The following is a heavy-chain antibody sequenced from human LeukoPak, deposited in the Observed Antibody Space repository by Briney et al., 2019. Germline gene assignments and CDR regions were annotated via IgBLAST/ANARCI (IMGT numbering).Heavy chain of an antibody. Sequence: ASVKVSCKASGYTFTGYYIYWVRQAPGQGLEWMGWINPNSGGTKYAQMFQSRVTMTRDTSISTAYMELSRLKSDDTAVYYCARGPANWFDPWGQGTLVTVSS. V-gene: IGHV1-2*02. J-gene: IGHJ5*02. CDR1: GYTFTGYY. CDR2: INPNSGGT. CDR3: ARGPANWFDP.